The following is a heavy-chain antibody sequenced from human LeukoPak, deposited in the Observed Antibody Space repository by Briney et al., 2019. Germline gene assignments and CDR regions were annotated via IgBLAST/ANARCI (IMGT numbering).Heavy chain of an antibody. D-gene: IGHD1-7*01. CDR3: VRAENWIYDY. CDR2: ISTNTGNP. V-gene: IGHV7-4-1*02. J-gene: IGHJ4*02. CDR1: GYTFTTYG. Sequence: ASVKVSCKASGYTFTTYGMSWVRQAPGQGLEWMGWISTNTGNPTYAQGFTGRFVFSLDTSVNTAYLQISSLMPEDTAVYYCVRAENWIYDYWGQGTLVTVSS.